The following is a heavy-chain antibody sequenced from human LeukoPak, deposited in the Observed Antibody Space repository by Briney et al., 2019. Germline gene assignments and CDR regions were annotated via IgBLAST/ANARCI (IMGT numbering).Heavy chain of an antibody. J-gene: IGHJ4*02. V-gene: IGHV7-4-1*02. CDR1: GYTFTSYD. Sequence: ASVKVSCKASGYTFTSYDINWVRQAPGQGLEWMGWINTNTGTPTYAQDFTGRFVFSLDTSVTTAYLQISSLMPGDSAVYYCARSYHQLVPFDYWGQGTLVTVSS. CDR2: INTNTGTP. D-gene: IGHD1-1*01. CDR3: ARSYHQLVPFDY.